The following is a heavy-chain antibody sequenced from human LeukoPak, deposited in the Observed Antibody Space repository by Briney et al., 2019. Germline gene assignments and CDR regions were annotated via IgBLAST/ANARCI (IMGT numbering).Heavy chain of an antibody. CDR2: SRADDYST. J-gene: IGHJ4*02. CDR1: GFAFSDSA. D-gene: IGHD3-3*02. Sequence: QAGGSLRLSCVAPGFAFSDSAMSWVRLTAGKGLEWVSLSRADDYSTYYADSVKGRFTISRDNSKNTMYLQMNSLRAEDTAIYYCASRPSNAWAGPLDFWGQETLVTVSS. V-gene: IGHV3-23*01. CDR3: ASRPSNAWAGPLDF.